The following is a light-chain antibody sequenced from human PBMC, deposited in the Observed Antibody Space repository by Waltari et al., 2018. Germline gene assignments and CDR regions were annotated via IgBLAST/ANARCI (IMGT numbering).Light chain of an antibody. CDR1: QNLYTN. J-gene: IGKJ4*01. CDR2: GAS. CDR3: QHYYNNPPT. Sequence: IQMTQSPSALSTSVGDRVTISCRARQNLYTNLAWYQQKPGKAPKLLIYGASSLQTGIPSRFSGTGSGTDFTLTISDLQPEDSAGYFCQHYYNNPPTFGGGTKVEIK. V-gene: IGKV1-6*01.